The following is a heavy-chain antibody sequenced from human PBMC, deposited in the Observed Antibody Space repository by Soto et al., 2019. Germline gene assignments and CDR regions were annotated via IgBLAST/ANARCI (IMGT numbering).Heavy chain of an antibody. CDR1: GFIFTSYT. CDR3: ARSLPAASPAPERHYDL. J-gene: IGHJ2*01. CDR2: ISPNSDYI. D-gene: IGHD2-15*01. V-gene: IGHV3-21*06. Sequence: PGGSLRLSCAASGFIFTSYTMNWVRQAPGRGLEWVSSISPNSDYIYDSDSVKGRFTISRDNAKYSLFLQMNILRPEDTAVYYCARSLPAASPAPERHYDLWGRGTLVT.